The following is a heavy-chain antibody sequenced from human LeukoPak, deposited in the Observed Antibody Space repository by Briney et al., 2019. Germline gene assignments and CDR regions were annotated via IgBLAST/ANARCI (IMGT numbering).Heavy chain of an antibody. CDR2: LSDGGGAT. CDR3: ARGDTVITRRLDY. J-gene: IGHJ4*02. CDR1: GFTPSSYF. Sequence: PGGSLRLSCTASGFTPSSYFMSGVRQAPGKGLQWVSILSDGGGATYSADSVKGRFTISRDNSKNTLYLQMSSLRAEDTAVYYCARGDTVITRRLDYWGQGTLVTVSS. D-gene: IGHD4-17*01. V-gene: IGHV3-23*01.